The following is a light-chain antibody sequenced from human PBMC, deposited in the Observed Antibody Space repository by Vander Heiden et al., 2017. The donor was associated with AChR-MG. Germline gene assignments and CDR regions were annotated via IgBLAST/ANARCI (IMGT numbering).Light chain of an antibody. CDR1: SSDVGSYHL. CDR2: VGN. J-gene: IGLJ3*02. CDR3: CSYAGSSTLWV. Sequence: ALTHPASVSGFPVQAITISCTGTSSDVGSYHLVYWYQHHTGQAPKLMIYVGNKPPSGASNRFSGSKSGNTASLTISGLQAADEAVYYCCSYAGSSTLWVFGGGTKLTFL. V-gene: IGLV2-23*01.